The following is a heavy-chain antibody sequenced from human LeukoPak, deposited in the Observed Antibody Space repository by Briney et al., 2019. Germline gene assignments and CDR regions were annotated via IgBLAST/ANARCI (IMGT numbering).Heavy chain of an antibody. Sequence: ASVKVSCKASGYTFTSYGISWVRQAPGQGLEWMGWISAYNGNTNYAQKLQGRVTMTTDTSTSTAYVELRSLRSDDTAVYYCARDKLRGSGSCRPGIDYWGQGTLVTVSS. J-gene: IGHJ4*02. CDR1: GYTFTSYG. CDR3: ARDKLRGSGSCRPGIDY. CDR2: ISAYNGNT. D-gene: IGHD3-10*01. V-gene: IGHV1-18*01.